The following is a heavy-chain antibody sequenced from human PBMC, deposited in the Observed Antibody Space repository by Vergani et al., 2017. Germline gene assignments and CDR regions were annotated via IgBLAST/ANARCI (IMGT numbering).Heavy chain of an antibody. V-gene: IGHV3-23*01. CDR1: GFTFSSYA. CDR2: ISGSGGST. D-gene: IGHD1-20*01. J-gene: IGHJ2*01. CDR3: AKGGANWNPLSSQYFDL. Sequence: EVQLLESGGGLVQPGGSLRLSCAASGFTFSSYAMSWVRQAPGKGLEWVSAISGSGGSTYYPDSVKGRFTISRDNSKNTLYLQMNSLRAEDTAVYYCAKGGANWNPLSSQYFDLWGRGTLVTVSS.